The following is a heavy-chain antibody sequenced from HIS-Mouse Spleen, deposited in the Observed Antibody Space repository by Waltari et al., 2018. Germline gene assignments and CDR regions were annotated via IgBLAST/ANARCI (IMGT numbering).Heavy chain of an antibody. Sequence: LQLQESGPGLVKPSETLSLTCTVSGGSISRSSYYWGWNRQPPGKGLEWIGSIYYSGSTYYNPSLKSRVTISVDTSKNQFSLKLSSVTAADTAVYYCAREIPYSSSWYDWYFDLWGRGTLVTVSS. CDR3: AREIPYSSSWYDWYFDL. J-gene: IGHJ2*01. D-gene: IGHD6-13*01. CDR2: IYYSGST. CDR1: GGSISRSSYY. V-gene: IGHV4-39*07.